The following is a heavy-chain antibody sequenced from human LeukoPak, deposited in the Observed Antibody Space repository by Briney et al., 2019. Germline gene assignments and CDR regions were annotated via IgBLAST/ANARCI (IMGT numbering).Heavy chain of an antibody. V-gene: IGHV3-21*01. CDR1: GFTVSSKY. Sequence: GGSLRLSCAASGFTVSSKYMSWVRQAPGKGLGWVSSINTLSNYIYYADSVKGRFTISRDNAKNSLYLQMNSLRAEDTAVYYCARTAGMDAWGPGDTVTVS. J-gene: IGHJ6*02. CDR3: ARTAGMDA. CDR2: INTLSNYI.